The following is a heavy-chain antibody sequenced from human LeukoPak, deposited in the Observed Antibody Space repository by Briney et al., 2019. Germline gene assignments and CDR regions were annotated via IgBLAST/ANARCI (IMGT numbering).Heavy chain of an antibody. CDR1: GFTFSSYE. Sequence: GGSLRLSCAASGFTFSSYELNWVRQSPGKGLEWISYISFSNTTIYYADSVKGRFTISRGKAKNSLYLQMNSLRAEDTAVYYRASGGATSFDYWGQGTLVTVSS. CDR3: ASGGATSFDY. CDR2: ISFSNTTI. J-gene: IGHJ4*02. D-gene: IGHD1-26*01. V-gene: IGHV3-48*01.